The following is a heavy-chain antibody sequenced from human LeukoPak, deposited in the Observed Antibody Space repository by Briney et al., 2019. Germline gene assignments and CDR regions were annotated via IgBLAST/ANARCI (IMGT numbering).Heavy chain of an antibody. J-gene: IGHJ5*02. V-gene: IGHV4-38-2*01. CDR3: ARRSSSYFDP. D-gene: IGHD6-13*01. CDR1: GYSISSGYY. CDR2: IYHSGST. Sequence: PSETLSLTCAVSGYSISSGYYWGWIRQPPGKGLEWIGSIYHSGSTYYNPSLKSRVTISVDTSKNQFSLKLSSVTAADTAVYYCARRSSSYFDPWGQGTLVTVSS.